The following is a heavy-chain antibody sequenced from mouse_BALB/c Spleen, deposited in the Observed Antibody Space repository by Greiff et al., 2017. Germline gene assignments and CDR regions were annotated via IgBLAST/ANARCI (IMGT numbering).Heavy chain of an antibody. J-gene: IGHJ3*01. CDR2: IWAGGST. CDR3: AREGGYDGPWFAY. D-gene: IGHD2-2*01. V-gene: IGHV2-9*02. CDR1: GFSLTSYG. Sequence: VQRVESGPGLVAPSQSLSITCTVSGFSLTSYGVHWVRQPPGKGLEWLGVIWAGGSTNYNSALMSRLSISKDNSKSQVFLKMNSLQTDDTAMYYCAREGGYDGPWFAYWGQGTLVTVSA.